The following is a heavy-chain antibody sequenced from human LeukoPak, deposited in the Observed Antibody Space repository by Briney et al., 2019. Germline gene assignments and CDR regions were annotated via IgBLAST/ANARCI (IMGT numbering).Heavy chain of an antibody. Sequence: GASVKVSCKASGYTFTSYYMHWVRQAPGQGLEWMGLINPTGGSTSYAQKFQGRVTMTRDMSTSTVYMELSSLRSEDTAVYYCARVLKKFGTSSFDYWGQGTLVTVSS. CDR3: ARVLKKFGTSSFDY. J-gene: IGHJ4*02. D-gene: IGHD2-2*01. CDR1: GYTFTSYY. CDR2: INPTGGST. V-gene: IGHV1-46*01.